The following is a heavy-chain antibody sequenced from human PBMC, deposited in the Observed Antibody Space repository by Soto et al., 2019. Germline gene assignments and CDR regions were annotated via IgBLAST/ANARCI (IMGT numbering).Heavy chain of an antibody. D-gene: IGHD3-10*01. CDR2: IYHSGNT. Sequence: QVQLQESGPGLVKPSGTLSLTCAVSGGSISSSNWWCWVRQPPGKGLEWIGEIYHSGNTNYNPSLKSRVTMSVDKSKNQFSLKLSSVTAADTAVYYCARAKYGSGAGMDVWGQGTTVTVSS. CDR1: GGSISSSNW. V-gene: IGHV4-4*02. J-gene: IGHJ6*02. CDR3: ARAKYGSGAGMDV.